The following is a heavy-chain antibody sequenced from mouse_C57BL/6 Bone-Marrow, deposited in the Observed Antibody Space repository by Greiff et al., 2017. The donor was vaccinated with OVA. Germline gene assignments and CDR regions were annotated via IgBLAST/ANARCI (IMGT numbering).Heavy chain of an antibody. CDR1: GFTFSDAW. V-gene: IGHV6-6*01. CDR2: IRNKANNHAT. CDR3: TTLITTVRRGTFDY. Sequence: EVMLVESGGGLVQPGGSMKLSCAASGFTFSDAWMDWVRQSPEKGLEWVAEIRNKANNHATYYAESVKGRFTISRDDSKSSVYLQMNSLRAEDTGIYYCTTLITTVRRGTFDYWGQGTTLTVSS. D-gene: IGHD1-1*01. J-gene: IGHJ2*01.